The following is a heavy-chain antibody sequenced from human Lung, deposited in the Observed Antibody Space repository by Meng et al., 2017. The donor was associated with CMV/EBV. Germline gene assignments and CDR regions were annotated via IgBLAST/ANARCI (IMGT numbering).Heavy chain of an antibody. V-gene: IGHV3-30*18. CDR3: AKDLCSSSCYPDY. CDR2: VSYDGSNK. CDR1: GFTFSNYG. J-gene: IGHJ4*02. D-gene: IGHD2-2*01. Sequence: AASGFTFSNYGMHWVRQAPGKGLEWVAFVSYDGSNKNYPDSLKGRFSISRDDSKNTLYVQINSLRPEDTAVYYCAKDLCSSSCYPDYWGQGTLVTVSS.